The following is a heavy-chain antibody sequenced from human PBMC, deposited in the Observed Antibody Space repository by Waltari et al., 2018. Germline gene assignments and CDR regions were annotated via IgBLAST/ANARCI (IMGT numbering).Heavy chain of an antibody. V-gene: IGHV1-18*01. Sequence: QVQMVQSGAEGKKPGASVKGPCKASVYTLTNYGISWVRQAPGQGLEWMGWIRADSGDTNIAQNVQGRLTMTRDTSTSTVYMELRSLTSDDTAVYFCARETRPYFDYWGQGTLVTVSS. CDR2: IRADSGDT. J-gene: IGHJ4*02. CDR3: ARETRPYFDY. CDR1: VYTLTNYG.